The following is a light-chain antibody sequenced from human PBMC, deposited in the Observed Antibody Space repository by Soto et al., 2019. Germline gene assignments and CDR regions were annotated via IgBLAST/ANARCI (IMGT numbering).Light chain of an antibody. CDR3: LQDYNYPRT. V-gene: IGKV1-6*01. CDR2: AAS. CDR1: QGIRNE. J-gene: IGKJ2*01. Sequence: AIQMTQSPSSLSASVGDRVTITCRASQGIRNELAWYQQRPGKAPKLLIYAASILHSGVPSRFSGSGSGTDFSLTISNLQPGDLATYYCLQDYNYPRTFGQGTKLEI.